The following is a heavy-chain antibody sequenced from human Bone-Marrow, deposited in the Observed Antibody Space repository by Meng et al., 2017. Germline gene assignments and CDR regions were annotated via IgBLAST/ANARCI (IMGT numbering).Heavy chain of an antibody. Sequence: GGSLRLSCAASGFTFSSYWMSWVRQAPGKGLEWVANIKQDGSEKYYVDSVKGRFTISRDNAKNSLYLQMNSLRAEDTAVYYCARVVWWSSFIGEPPTRMDVWGQGTTVTVSS. CDR2: IKQDGSEK. V-gene: IGHV3-7*03. CDR3: ARVVWWSSFIGEPPTRMDV. J-gene: IGHJ6*02. D-gene: IGHD2-21*01. CDR1: GFTFSSYW.